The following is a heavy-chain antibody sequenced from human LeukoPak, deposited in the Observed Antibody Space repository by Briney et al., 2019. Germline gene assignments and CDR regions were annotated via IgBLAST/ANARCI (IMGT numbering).Heavy chain of an antibody. D-gene: IGHD3-3*01. V-gene: IGHV1-46*01. CDR1: GYTFTSYY. CDR2: INPSGGST. CDR3: ARDCYHDFWSGYYSGMDV. J-gene: IGHJ6*02. Sequence: ASVKVSCKASGYTFTSYYMHWVRQAPGQGLEWMGLINPSGGSTSYAQKFQGRVTMTRDTSTSTVYMELSSLRSEDTAVYYCARDCYHDFWSGYYSGMDVWGQGTTVTVS.